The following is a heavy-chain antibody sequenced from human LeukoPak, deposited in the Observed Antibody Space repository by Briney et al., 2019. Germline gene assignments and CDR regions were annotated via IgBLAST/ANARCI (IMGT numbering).Heavy chain of an antibody. V-gene: IGHV4-31*03. CDR3: ARLDGYSYGLRYLDY. CDR2: FYYSGST. Sequence: PSETLSLTCTVSGGSISSGGYYWSWIRQHPGKGLEWIGYFYYSGSTYYNPSLKSRVTISIDTSKNQFSLKLNSVTAADTAVYYCARLDGYSYGLRYLDYWGQGILFTVSS. D-gene: IGHD5-18*01. J-gene: IGHJ4*02. CDR1: GGSISSGGYY.